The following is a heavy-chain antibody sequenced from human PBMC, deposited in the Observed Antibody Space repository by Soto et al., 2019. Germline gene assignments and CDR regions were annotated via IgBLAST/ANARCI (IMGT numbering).Heavy chain of an antibody. CDR1: GFTFSRHA. CDR2: ISGSGGST. D-gene: IGHD2-21*02. J-gene: IGHJ3*02. CDR3: ATSTPTYCGGDCPPI. V-gene: IGHV3-23*01. Sequence: GGSLRLSCSASGFTFSRHAMSWVRQAPGKGLEWVSGISGSGGSTYYADSVKGRFTISRENSKNTLYLQMNSLRAEDTAVYYCATSTPTYCGGDCPPIWGQGTMVTVSS.